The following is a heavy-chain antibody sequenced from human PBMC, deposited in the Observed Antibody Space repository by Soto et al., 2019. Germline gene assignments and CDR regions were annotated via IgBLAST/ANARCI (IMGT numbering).Heavy chain of an antibody. Sequence: QVQLQQWGAGLLKPSETLSLTCAVYGGSFSGYYWSWIRQPPGKGLEWIGEINHSGSTNYNPSLXRXAXXSVDTSKNQFSLKLSSVTAADTAVYYCARGGSPRYWGQGTLVTVSS. V-gene: IGHV4-34*01. CDR2: INHSGST. CDR1: GGSFSGYY. CDR3: ARGGSPRY. J-gene: IGHJ4*02.